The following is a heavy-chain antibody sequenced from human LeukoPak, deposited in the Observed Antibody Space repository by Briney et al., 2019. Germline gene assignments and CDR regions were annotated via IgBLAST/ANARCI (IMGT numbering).Heavy chain of an antibody. Sequence: AGGSLRLSCAASGFTFSSYWMSWVRQAPGKGLEWVANIKQDGSEKYYVDSVKGRFTISRDNAKNSLYLQMNSLRAEDTAVYYYARPRTPNDYGDYLYWGQGTLVTVSS. CDR1: GFTFSSYW. D-gene: IGHD4-17*01. J-gene: IGHJ4*02. V-gene: IGHV3-7*01. CDR2: IKQDGSEK. CDR3: ARPRTPNDYGDYLY.